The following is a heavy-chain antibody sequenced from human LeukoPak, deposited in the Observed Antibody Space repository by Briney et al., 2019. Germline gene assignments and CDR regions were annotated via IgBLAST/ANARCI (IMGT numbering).Heavy chain of an antibody. CDR1: GGSISSSSYY. CDR3: ARDRSSWYYYNILPLDAFDI. Sequence: SETLSLTCTVSGGSISSSSYYWGWIRQPPGKGLEWIGGIYYSGSTYYNPSLKSRVTISVDTSKNQFSLKLSSVTAADTAVYYCARDRSSWYYYNILPLDAFDIWGQGTMVTVSS. D-gene: IGHD6-13*01. CDR2: IYYSGST. J-gene: IGHJ3*02. V-gene: IGHV4-39*07.